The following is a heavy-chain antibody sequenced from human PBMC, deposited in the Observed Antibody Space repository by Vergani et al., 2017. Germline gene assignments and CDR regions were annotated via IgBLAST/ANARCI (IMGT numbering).Heavy chain of an antibody. CDR2: IDHTGRP. CDR3: ARVNTETNGQLYYYYYMDV. CDR1: GGSFTSYH. J-gene: IGHJ6*03. D-gene: IGHD4-11*01. Sequence: QVQLQQWGGGLLKPSETLSLTCVVNGGSFTSYHWTWIRPSPGEGLEWVGDIDHTGRPDYNPSLKSRLTMPVDKSRNQFSLTLNSVTATDTAIYFCARVNTETNGQLYYYYYMDVWGQGTAGTVS. V-gene: IGHV4-34*01.